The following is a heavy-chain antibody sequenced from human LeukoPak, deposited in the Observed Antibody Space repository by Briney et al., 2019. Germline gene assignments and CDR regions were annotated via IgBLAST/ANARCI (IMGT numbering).Heavy chain of an antibody. Sequence: GGSLRLSCAASGFTFSNAWMSWVRQAPGKGLEWVASIKEDGSEKNYVDSVKGRFTISRDNAKNSLFLQMNSLRAEDTAVYYCARGELWGYDPGDYWGQGTLVTVSS. J-gene: IGHJ4*02. CDR3: ARGELWGYDPGDY. CDR1: GFTFSNAW. V-gene: IGHV3-7*01. CDR2: IKEDGSEK. D-gene: IGHD3-16*01.